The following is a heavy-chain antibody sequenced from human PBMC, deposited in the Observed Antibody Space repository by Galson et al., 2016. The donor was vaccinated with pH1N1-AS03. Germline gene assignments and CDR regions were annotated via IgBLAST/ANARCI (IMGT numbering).Heavy chain of an antibody. V-gene: IGHV4-30-2*01. CDR2: IYHSGST. CDR3: ARGSGGYGLDV. CDR1: GGSISSSGVYS. D-gene: IGHD5-12*01. Sequence: TLSLTCAVSGGSISSSGVYSWSWIRQPTGKGLEWIGNIYHSGSTYYSPSLKSRVTISIDRSQNQFSLKLTSVTAADTAVYYWARGSGGYGLDVWGQGTTVTVSS. J-gene: IGHJ6*02.